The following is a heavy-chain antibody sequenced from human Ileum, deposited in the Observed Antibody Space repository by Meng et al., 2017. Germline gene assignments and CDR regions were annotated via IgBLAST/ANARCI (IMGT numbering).Heavy chain of an antibody. CDR1: GYSFSGYY. V-gene: IGHV1-2*06. D-gene: IGHD2-15*01. CDR3: ARDWGEDASGHRNWFDP. Sequence: GESLKISCKASGYSFSGYYVHWVRQAPGQGLEWMGRINPNSGGTDYAQKFQGRVTMTRDTSISTVYMEVSSLRSDDTAVYYCARDWGEDASGHRNWFDPWGQGTLVTVSS. J-gene: IGHJ5*02. CDR2: INPNSGGT.